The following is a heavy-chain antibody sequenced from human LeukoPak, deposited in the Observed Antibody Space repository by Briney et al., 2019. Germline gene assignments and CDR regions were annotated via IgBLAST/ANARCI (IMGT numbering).Heavy chain of an antibody. CDR1: GGTFSSYA. J-gene: IGHJ6*03. CDR2: IIPIFGTA. CDR3: ARVPFYGESAPGRYYYYYMDV. Sequence: ASVKVSCKASGGTFSSYAISWVRQAPGQGLEWMGGIIPIFGTANYAQKFQGRVTITADKSTSTAYMELSSLRSEDTAVYYCARVPFYGESAPGRYYYYYMDVWGKGTTVTVSS. D-gene: IGHD4-17*01. V-gene: IGHV1-69*06.